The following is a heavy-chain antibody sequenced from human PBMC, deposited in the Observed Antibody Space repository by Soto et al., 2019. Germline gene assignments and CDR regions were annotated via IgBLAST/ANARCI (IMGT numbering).Heavy chain of an antibody. D-gene: IGHD6-13*01. CDR2: ISSSSSTI. V-gene: IGHV3-48*01. Sequence: PGGSLRLSCAASGFTFSSYSMNWVRQAPGKGLEWVSYISSSSSTIYYADSVKGRFTISRDNAKNSLYLQMNSLRAEDTAVYYCALSAGNYYYMDVWGKGTTVTVSS. J-gene: IGHJ6*03. CDR1: GFTFSSYS. CDR3: ALSAGNYYYMDV.